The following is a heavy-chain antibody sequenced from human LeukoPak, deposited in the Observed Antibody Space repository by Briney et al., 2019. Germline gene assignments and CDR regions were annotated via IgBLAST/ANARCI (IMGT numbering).Heavy chain of an antibody. CDR2: INHSGST. CDR3: ARVPHSVEGSMKAVFIHYFDY. D-gene: IGHD3-22*01. J-gene: IGHJ4*02. Sequence: SETLSLTCAVYGESFSDYYWSWIRQPPGKGLEWIGEINHSGSTNYSPSLKNRVTISADTSKNEFSLKLSSVTATDTAVYYCARVPHSVEGSMKAVFIHYFDYWGQGSLVTVSS. CDR1: GESFSDYY. V-gene: IGHV4-34*01.